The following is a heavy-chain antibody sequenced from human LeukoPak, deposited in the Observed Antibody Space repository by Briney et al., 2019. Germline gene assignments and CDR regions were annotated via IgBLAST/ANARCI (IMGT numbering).Heavy chain of an antibody. D-gene: IGHD3-22*01. CDR2: IYYSGST. CDR1: GYSISSGYY. Sequence: SETLSLTCTVSGYSISSGYYWGWIRQPPGKGLEWIGSIYYSGSTYYNPSLKSRVTISVDTSKNQFSLKLSSVTAADTAVYYCASLGDSSGYYYYFDYWGQGTLVTVSS. CDR3: ASLGDSSGYYYYFDY. J-gene: IGHJ4*02. V-gene: IGHV4-38-2*02.